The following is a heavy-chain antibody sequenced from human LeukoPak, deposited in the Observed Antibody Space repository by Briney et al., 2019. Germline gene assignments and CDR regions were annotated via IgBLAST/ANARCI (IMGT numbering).Heavy chain of an antibody. Sequence: PGGSLRLSCAASGFTFSSYWMHWVRQAPGKGLVWVSRINSDGSSTSYADSVKGRFTISRDNAKNTLYLQMNSLRAEDTAVYYCAGNGGKVYYYYYYMDVWGKGTTVTISS. D-gene: IGHD2-8*01. CDR3: AGNGGKVYYYYYYMDV. CDR1: GFTFSSYW. V-gene: IGHV3-74*01. J-gene: IGHJ6*03. CDR2: INSDGSST.